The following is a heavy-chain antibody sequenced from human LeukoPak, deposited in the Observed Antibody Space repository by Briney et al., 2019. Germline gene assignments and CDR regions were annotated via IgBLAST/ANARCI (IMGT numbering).Heavy chain of an antibody. Sequence: GGSLRLSCTASGFTFSNYNMNWVRQAPGKGLEWVSYISSSGSTKNYADSVKGRFTVSRDNAWNSLYLQMNSLRAEDTAVYYCARLMDRARRDAFDIWGQETMVTVSS. CDR2: ISSSGSTK. CDR3: ARLMDRARRDAFDI. V-gene: IGHV3-48*01. J-gene: IGHJ3*02. CDR1: GFTFSNYN. D-gene: IGHD2-2*03.